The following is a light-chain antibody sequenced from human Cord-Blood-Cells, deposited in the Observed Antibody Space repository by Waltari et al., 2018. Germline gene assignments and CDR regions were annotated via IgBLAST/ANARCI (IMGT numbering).Light chain of an antibody. Sequence: DIQMTQSPSTLSASVGDRVTITCRASQSISSWLAWYQQKPEKAPKLLIYKAASLESGVPSMLSGSGSGTEFTLTSSSLQPDDFATYYCQQYNSYSPWTFGQGTKVEIK. CDR3: QQYNSYSPWT. J-gene: IGKJ1*01. CDR2: KAA. V-gene: IGKV1-5*03. CDR1: QSISSW.